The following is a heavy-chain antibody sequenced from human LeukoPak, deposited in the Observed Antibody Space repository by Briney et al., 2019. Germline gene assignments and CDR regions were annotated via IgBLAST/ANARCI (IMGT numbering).Heavy chain of an antibody. CDR3: ARHFIYFESSAFYNWFDP. Sequence: SETLSLTCTVSGGSISSYYWSWIRQPPGKGLEWIGYIYYSGSTNYNPSLKSRVTISVDTSKNQFSLRLSSVTAADTAIYYCARHFIYFESSAFYNWFDPWGQGTLVTVSS. D-gene: IGHD3-22*01. J-gene: IGHJ5*02. V-gene: IGHV4-59*08. CDR1: GGSISSYY. CDR2: IYYSGST.